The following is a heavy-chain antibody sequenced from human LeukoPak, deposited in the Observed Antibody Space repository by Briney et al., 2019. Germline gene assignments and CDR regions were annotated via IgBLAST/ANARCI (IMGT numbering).Heavy chain of an antibody. V-gene: IGHV5-51*01. CDR3: ARRAYYDSSGYNWFDP. CDR1: GYSFTSYW. J-gene: IGHJ5*02. CDR2: IYPGDSDT. Sequence: GESLKISCKGSGYSFTSYWIGWVRQMPGKGLEWMGIIYPGDSDTRYSPSFQGQVTTSADKSISTAYLQWSSLKASDTAMYYCARRAYYDSSGYNWFDPWGQGTLVTVSS. D-gene: IGHD3-22*01.